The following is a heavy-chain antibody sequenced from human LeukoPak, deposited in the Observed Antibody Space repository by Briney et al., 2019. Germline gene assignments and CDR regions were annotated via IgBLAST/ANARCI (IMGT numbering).Heavy chain of an antibody. CDR2: IYSSGST. J-gene: IGHJ6*03. CDR3: ARHFSSYYYYMDG. D-gene: IGHD3-3*02. V-gene: IGHV4-39*01. Sequence: PSETLSLTCTVSGGSISSTIYYWGWIRQPPGKGLEWIGSIYSSGSTYYNPSLKSRVTISVDTSKNQFSLKLSSVTAADTAVYYCARHFSSYYYYMDGWDKGTTVTVSS. CDR1: GGSISSTIYY.